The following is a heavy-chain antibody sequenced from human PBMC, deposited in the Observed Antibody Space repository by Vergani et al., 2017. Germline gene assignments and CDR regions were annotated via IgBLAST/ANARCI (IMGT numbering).Heavy chain of an antibody. CDR2: IDPSDSYT. V-gene: IGHV5-10-1*03. Sequence: EVQLVQSGAEVKKPGESLRISCKGSGYSFTSYWISWVRQMPGKGLEWMGRIDPSDSYTTYSPSFQGHVTISADKSLSTAYLQGSSREAADPAMYYCAGSFEGLGGLSADYGGQGTLVTVSS. CDR1: GYSFTSYW. J-gene: IGHJ4*02. D-gene: IGHD3-16*02. CDR3: AGSFEGLGGLSADY.